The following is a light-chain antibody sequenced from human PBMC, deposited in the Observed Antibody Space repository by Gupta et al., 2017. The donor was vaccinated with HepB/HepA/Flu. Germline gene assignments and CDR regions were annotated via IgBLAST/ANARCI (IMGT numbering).Light chain of an antibody. J-gene: IGLJ2*01. V-gene: IGLV6-57*03. CDR2: EDN. CDR3: QSYYGHTVI. CDR1: SGGIASNY. Sequence: NFRLTQPRAVSESSGQTVTISCTRSSGGIASNYVQWYQQRPGRAPTTVIYEDNERPSGVPDRFSGSIDRSSNSASLTVSGLWSEDEADYYCQSYYGHTVIFGGGTKLTVL.